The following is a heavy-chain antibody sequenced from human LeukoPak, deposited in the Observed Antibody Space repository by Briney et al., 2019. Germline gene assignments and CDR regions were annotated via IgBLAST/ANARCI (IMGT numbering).Heavy chain of an antibody. V-gene: IGHV3-23*01. CDR3: AVLSSGYYYGC. CDR2: INGNGSST. Sequence: GGSLRLSCAASGFTFSSYAMSWVRQAPGKGLEWVSAINGNGSSTYYADSVKGRFTISRDNSKNTLYLQMNSLRAEDTAVYYCAVLSSGYYYGCWGQRTLVT. CDR1: GFTFSSYA. J-gene: IGHJ4*02. D-gene: IGHD3-22*01.